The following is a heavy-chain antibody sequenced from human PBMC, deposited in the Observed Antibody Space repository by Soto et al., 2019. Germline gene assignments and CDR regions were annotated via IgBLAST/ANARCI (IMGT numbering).Heavy chain of an antibody. CDR1: GFTFSSYG. CDR2: IWYDGSNK. CDR3: ARDSETPGEFDP. Sequence: HPGGSLRLSCAASGFTFSSYGMHWVRQAPGKGLEWVAVIWYDGSNKYYADSVKGRFTISRDNSKNTLYLQMNSLRAEDTAVYYCARDSETPGEFDPWGQGTLVTVSS. V-gene: IGHV3-33*08. J-gene: IGHJ5*02. D-gene: IGHD3-10*01.